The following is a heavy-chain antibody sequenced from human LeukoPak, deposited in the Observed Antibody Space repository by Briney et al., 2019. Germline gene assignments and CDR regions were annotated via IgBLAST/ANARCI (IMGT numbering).Heavy chain of an antibody. Sequence: GGSLRLSCAASGFTFSDYYMSWIRQAPGKGLEWVSYISSSGSTIYYADSVKGRFTISRDNAKNSLYLQMNSLRAEDTAVYYCARDEMATSYPYYYYGMDVWGQGTTVTVSS. J-gene: IGHJ6*02. CDR1: GFTFSDYY. CDR3: ARDEMATSYPYYYYGMDV. V-gene: IGHV3-11*04. CDR2: ISSSGSTI. D-gene: IGHD5-24*01.